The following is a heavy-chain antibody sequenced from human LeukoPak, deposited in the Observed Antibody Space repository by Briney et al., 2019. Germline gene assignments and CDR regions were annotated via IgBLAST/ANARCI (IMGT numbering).Heavy chain of an antibody. J-gene: IGHJ4*02. D-gene: IGHD3-10*01. CDR3: AKIGVRGVISTSY. CDR1: GFTFSSYG. CDR2: ISYDGSNK. V-gene: IGHV3-30*18. Sequence: GGSLRLSCAASGFTFSSYGMHWVRQAPGKGPEWVAVISYDGSNKYYADSVKGRFTISRDNSKNTLYLQMNSLRAEDTAVYYCAKIGVRGVISTSYWGQGTLVTVSS.